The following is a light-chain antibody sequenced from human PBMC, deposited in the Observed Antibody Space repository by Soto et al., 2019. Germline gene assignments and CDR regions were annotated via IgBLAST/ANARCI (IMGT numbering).Light chain of an antibody. CDR3: QQFGNSPWT. J-gene: IGKJ1*01. CDR1: QSVPSTY. CDR2: GTS. Sequence: VLSQSPGRLSFSPGERATLSCRASQSVPSTYFAWYQQKSGQPPRLLISGTSNRATGIPDRFSGSGSGRDFTLTISRLEPEDFAVYFCQQFGNSPWTLGQGTKVDIK. V-gene: IGKV3-20*01.